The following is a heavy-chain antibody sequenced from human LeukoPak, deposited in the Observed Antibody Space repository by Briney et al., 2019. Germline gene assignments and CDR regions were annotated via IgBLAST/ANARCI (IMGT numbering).Heavy chain of an antibody. J-gene: IGHJ4*02. D-gene: IGHD5-18*01. CDR1: GFTVSSNY. V-gene: IGHV3-66*02. CDR3: ARVGGYSYGASFVDY. Sequence: GGSLRLSCAASGFTVSSNYMSWVRQAPGKGLEWVSVIYSGGSTYYADSVKGRFTISRDNSENTLYLQMNSLRAEDTAVYYCARVGGYSYGASFVDYWGQGTLVTVSS. CDR2: IYSGGST.